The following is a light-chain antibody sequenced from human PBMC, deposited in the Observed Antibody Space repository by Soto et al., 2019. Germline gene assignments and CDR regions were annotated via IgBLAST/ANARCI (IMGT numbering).Light chain of an antibody. J-gene: IGKJ4*01. CDR3: QQYGSSPFT. Sequence: DIVLTQSPGTLSLSPGERATLSCRASQSVSSSYLAWYQQKPVQAPRLLIYGASIRATGIPDRFSGSGSGRDFTLTISRLEPEDFAVYYCQQYGSSPFTFGGGTKVEIK. V-gene: IGKV3-20*01. CDR1: QSVSSSY. CDR2: GAS.